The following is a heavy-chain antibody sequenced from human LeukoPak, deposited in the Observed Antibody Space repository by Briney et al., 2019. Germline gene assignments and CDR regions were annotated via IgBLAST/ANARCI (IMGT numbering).Heavy chain of an antibody. J-gene: IGHJ5*02. CDR3: ARVRVYYDSSGYYDWFDP. V-gene: IGHV4-39*07. D-gene: IGHD3-22*01. CDR1: GASISSDIHY. Sequence: PSETLSLTCTVSGASISSDIHYWGWIRQPPGKGLEWIGSIHYSGSTYYNPSLKSRVTISVDTSKNQFSLKLSSVTAADTAVYYCARVRVYYDSSGYYDWFDPWGQGTLVTVSS. CDR2: IHYSGST.